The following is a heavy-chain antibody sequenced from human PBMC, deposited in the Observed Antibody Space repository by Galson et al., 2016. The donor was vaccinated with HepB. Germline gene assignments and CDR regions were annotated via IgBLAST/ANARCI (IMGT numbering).Heavy chain of an antibody. D-gene: IGHD1-26*01. CDR3: AAHSGTNSWGRKALDY. J-gene: IGHJ4*02. V-gene: IGHV1-18*01. Sequence: SVKVSCKAYGNYFTTYGFTWVRQAPGQGLEWMGWIGAYNGNTHSAQKFQDRVTLTRNTFTTTVYLELRSLRLDDTAVYYWAAHSGTNSWGRKALDYWGQGTLITVSS. CDR2: IGAYNGNT. CDR1: GNYFTTYG.